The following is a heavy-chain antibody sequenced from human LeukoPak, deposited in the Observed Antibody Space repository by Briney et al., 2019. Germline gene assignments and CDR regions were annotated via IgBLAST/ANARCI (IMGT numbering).Heavy chain of an antibody. CDR1: GFTFDDYA. CDR3: AKAVTTSSGFRFDY. J-gene: IGHJ4*02. D-gene: IGHD3-22*01. Sequence: GGSLRLSCAASGFTFDDYAMHWVRQAPGKGLEWVSGISWNSGSIGYADSVKGRFTISGDNAKNSLYLQMNSLRAEDTALYYCAKAVTTSSGFRFDYWGQGTLVTVSS. V-gene: IGHV3-9*01. CDR2: ISWNSGSI.